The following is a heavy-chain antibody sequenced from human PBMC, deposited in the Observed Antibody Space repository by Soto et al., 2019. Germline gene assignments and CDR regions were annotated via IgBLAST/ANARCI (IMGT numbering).Heavy chain of an antibody. CDR1: GFVFKDSS. D-gene: IGHD3-10*01. Sequence: VLLVESGGGLVQPGWSLKLSCAASGFVFKDSSIHLVRQASGKGLEWVGRMRDRAYSYATAYAASVKGRFTISRDDSSNTAYLQMNSLKTEDTDIYYCTRLIRAAQDYWGQGTLVTVSS. V-gene: IGHV3-73*01. CDR3: TRLIRAAQDY. CDR2: MRDRAYSYAT. J-gene: IGHJ4*02.